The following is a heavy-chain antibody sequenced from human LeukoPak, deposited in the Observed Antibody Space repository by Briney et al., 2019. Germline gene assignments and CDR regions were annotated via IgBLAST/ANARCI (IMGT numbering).Heavy chain of an antibody. CDR3: ARDKNYRLDY. D-gene: IGHD5-24*01. CDR2: ISANSGNT. Sequence: VASVKVSCKASGYTFTSNGISWVRQAPGKGLEWMGWISANSGNTKYAQKMQGGVTMTTETSSSTAYMELRNLRSDDTAVYYCARDKNYRLDYWGQGTLVTVSS. CDR1: GYTFTSNG. V-gene: IGHV1-18*01. J-gene: IGHJ4*02.